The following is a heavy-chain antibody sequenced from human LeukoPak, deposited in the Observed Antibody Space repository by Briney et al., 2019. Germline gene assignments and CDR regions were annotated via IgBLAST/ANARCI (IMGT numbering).Heavy chain of an antibody. D-gene: IGHD6-13*01. CDR1: GFTFSSHN. Sequence: PGGSLRLSCAASGFTFSSHNMNWVRQAPGRGLEGVSYISSRSGSIYYADSVKGRFTISRDNAKNSLYLQMNSLRAEDTAVYYCARDASPSSSWYGYYFDYWGQGTLVTVSS. V-gene: IGHV3-48*04. J-gene: IGHJ4*02. CDR2: ISSRSGSI. CDR3: ARDASPSSSWYGYYFDY.